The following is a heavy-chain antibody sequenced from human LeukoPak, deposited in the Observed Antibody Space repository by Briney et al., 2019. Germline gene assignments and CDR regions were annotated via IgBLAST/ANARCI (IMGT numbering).Heavy chain of an antibody. CDR1: GFTFSSSA. Sequence: GGSLRLSCAASGFTFSSSAMSWVRQAPGKGLEWVSTLSGSGITTYYADSVKGRFTTSRDNSKNTLYLQMNSLRAEDTAVYYCAKGIYSSGWSYFDYWGHGTLVTVSS. D-gene: IGHD6-19*01. J-gene: IGHJ4*01. V-gene: IGHV3-23*01. CDR2: LSGSGITT. CDR3: AKGIYSSGWSYFDY.